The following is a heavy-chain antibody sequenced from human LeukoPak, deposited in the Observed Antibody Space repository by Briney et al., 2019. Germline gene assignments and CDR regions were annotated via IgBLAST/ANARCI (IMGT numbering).Heavy chain of an antibody. J-gene: IGHJ4*02. CDR2: ISSSSSTI. CDR1: GFTFSSYS. V-gene: IGHV3-48*01. CDR3: GKRYSSDWSCDS. D-gene: IGHD6-19*01. Sequence: PGGSLRLSCAASGFTFSSYSMNWVRQAPGKGLEWVSYISSSSSTIYYADSVKGRFTISRDNSKNTLYLQMNSLRAEDTAVYFCGKRYSSDWSCDSWGQGTLVTVSS.